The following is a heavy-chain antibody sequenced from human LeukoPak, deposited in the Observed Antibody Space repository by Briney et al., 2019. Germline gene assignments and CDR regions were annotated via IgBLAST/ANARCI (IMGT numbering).Heavy chain of an antibody. J-gene: IGHJ3*02. D-gene: IGHD3-16*01. Sequence: GGSLRLSCAASGFTFSIYWMYWVRQAPGKGLMWVSRCDSDGSGTTYVDSVKGRFTVSRDNAKSTLYLQMSSLRAEDTAAYYCATSSVWGGAFNIWGQGTMVTVSS. CDR2: CDSDGSGT. V-gene: IGHV3-74*01. CDR1: GFTFSIYW. CDR3: ATSSVWGGAFNI.